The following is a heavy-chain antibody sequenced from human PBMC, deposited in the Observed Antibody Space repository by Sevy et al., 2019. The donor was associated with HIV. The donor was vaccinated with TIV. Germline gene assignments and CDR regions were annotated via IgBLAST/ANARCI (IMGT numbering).Heavy chain of an antibody. V-gene: IGHV3-53*01. Sequence: GGSLRLSCVAYGFTVSSNFMTWVRQAPGKGLEWVSVIYSGEYTYYADSVKGRFTISRDISKNTLNLQMNSLRAEDTAIYYCATTSTPLYYYALDVWGQGTTVTVSS. CDR2: IYSGEYT. CDR1: GFTVSSNF. J-gene: IGHJ6*02. CDR3: ATTSTPLYYYALDV. D-gene: IGHD1-26*01.